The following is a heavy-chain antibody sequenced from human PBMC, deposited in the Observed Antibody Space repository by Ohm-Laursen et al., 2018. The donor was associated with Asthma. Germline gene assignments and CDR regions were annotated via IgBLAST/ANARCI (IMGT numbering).Heavy chain of an antibody. V-gene: IGHV3-21*04. Sequence: LGLSCAAPGYSLSLYSIHWIRPAPGRALEWVASISPASTFIYYPSSVRGRFTNSRDNAKNLVYLQMAGLRVDDTALYYCSRNGPEWELPGREYSLIHWGQGTLVTVSS. CDR3: SRNGPEWELPGREYSLIH. D-gene: IGHD1-26*01. CDR1: GYSLSLYS. J-gene: IGHJ1*01. CDR2: ISPASTFI.